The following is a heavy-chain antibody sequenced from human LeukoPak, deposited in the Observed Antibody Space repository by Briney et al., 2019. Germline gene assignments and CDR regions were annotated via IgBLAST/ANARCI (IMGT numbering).Heavy chain of an antibody. Sequence: PSETLSLTCTVSGGSISSSNWWSWVRQPPGKGLEWIGEIYHSGSTNYNPSLKSRVTISVDKSKNQFSLKLSSVTAADTAVYYCARGNEQWLATFDYWGQGTLVTVSS. CDR3: ARGNEQWLATFDY. CDR2: IYHSGST. CDR1: GGSISSSNW. D-gene: IGHD6-19*01. V-gene: IGHV4-4*02. J-gene: IGHJ4*02.